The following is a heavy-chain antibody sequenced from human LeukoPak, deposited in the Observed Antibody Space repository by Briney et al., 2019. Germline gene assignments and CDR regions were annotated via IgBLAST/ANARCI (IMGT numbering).Heavy chain of an antibody. CDR3: AREGEYCGGDCYSDY. CDR1: GYTFTSYG. Sequence: ASVKVSCKASGYTFTSYGISWVRQAPGQGLEWMGWISAYNGNTNYAQKLQGRVTMTKDTSTSTAYMELRSLRSDDTAVYYCAREGEYCGGDCYSDYWGQGTLVTVSS. V-gene: IGHV1-18*01. D-gene: IGHD2-21*01. J-gene: IGHJ4*02. CDR2: ISAYNGNT.